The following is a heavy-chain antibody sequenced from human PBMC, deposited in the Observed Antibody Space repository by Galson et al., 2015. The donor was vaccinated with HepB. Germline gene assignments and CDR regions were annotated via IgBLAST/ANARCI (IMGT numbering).Heavy chain of an antibody. J-gene: IGHJ6*02. V-gene: IGHV4-34*01. D-gene: IGHD2-2*01. CDR3: ARGRGYCSSTSCYRSYGMDV. CDR1: GGSFSGYY. Sequence: SETLSLTCAVYGGSFSGYYWSWIRQPPGKGLEWIGEINHSGSTNYNPSLKSRVTISVDTSKNQFSLKLSSVTAADTAVYYCARGRGYCSSTSCYRSYGMDVWGQGTTVTVSS. CDR2: INHSGST.